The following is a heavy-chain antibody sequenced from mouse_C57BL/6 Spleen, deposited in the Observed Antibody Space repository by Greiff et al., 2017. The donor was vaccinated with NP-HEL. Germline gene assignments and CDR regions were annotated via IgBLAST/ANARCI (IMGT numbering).Heavy chain of an antibody. D-gene: IGHD3-2*02. V-gene: IGHV1-22*01. CDR2: INPNTGGT. J-gene: IGHJ3*01. CDR3: ARQLRLVTWFAY. CDR1: GYTFTDYN. Sequence: VQLKQSGPELVKPGASVKMSCKASGYTFTDYNMHWVQQSHGTSLEWIGYINPNTGGTSYNQKFKGKATLTVNKSSSTAYMELRSLTSEDSAVYYCARQLRLVTWFAYWGKGTLVTVSA.